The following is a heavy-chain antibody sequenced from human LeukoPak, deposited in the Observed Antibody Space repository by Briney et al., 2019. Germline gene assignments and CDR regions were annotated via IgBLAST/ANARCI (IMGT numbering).Heavy chain of an antibody. CDR2: ISSSNYI. V-gene: IGHV3-69-1*02. D-gene: IGHD2-2*01. Sequence: GGSLRLSCGASGFTFSHYTMNWVRQAPGKGLEWVSSISSSNYIYYADSVKGRFTISRDNAKNSLVLQMSSLRVGDTGVYYCARDMGYCDSTNCGHYYYGMDVWGQGTTVTLSS. CDR3: ARDMGYCDSTNCGHYYYGMDV. CDR1: GFTFSHYT. J-gene: IGHJ6*02.